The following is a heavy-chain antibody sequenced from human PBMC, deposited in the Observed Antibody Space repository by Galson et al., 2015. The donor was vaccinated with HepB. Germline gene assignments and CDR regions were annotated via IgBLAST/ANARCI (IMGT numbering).Heavy chain of an antibody. CDR1: GFTFSGSA. CDR3: ARLGDFSGYSSR. V-gene: IGHV3-73*01. J-gene: IGHJ4*02. Sequence: SLRLSCAASGFTFSGSAVHWVRQASGKGPEWVGRIRSRDNNYATSYVPSLGGRFTISRDDSKNMAYLHMRSLKTEDTAVYYCARLGDFSGYSSRWGQGTPVTVSS. CDR2: IRSRDNNYAT. D-gene: IGHD5-12*01.